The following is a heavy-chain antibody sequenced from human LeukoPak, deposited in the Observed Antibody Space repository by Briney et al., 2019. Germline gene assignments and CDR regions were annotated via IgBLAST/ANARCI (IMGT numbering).Heavy chain of an antibody. V-gene: IGHV1-69*06. CDR1: GGTFSSCA. D-gene: IGHD2-2*01. CDR2: IIPIFGTA. CDR3: ARDTYGDCSSTSCRPHYYYYMDV. Sequence: GASVKVSCKASGGTFSSCAISWVRQAPGQGLEWMGGIIPIFGTANYAQKFQGRVTITADKSTSTAYMELSSLRSEDTAVYYCARDTYGDCSSTSCRPHYYYYMDVWGKGTTVTVSS. J-gene: IGHJ6*03.